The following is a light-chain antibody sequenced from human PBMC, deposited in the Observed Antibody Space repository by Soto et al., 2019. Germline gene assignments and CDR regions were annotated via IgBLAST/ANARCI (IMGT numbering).Light chain of an antibody. CDR3: QSYDSSLSVV. Sequence: QSVLTQPPSVSGAPGQRVTISCTGSSSNIGAGYDVHWYQQLPGTAPKVLIYGNSNRPSGVPDRFSGSKSGTSASLAITGLHAEDEAEYYCQSYDSSLSVVFGGWTKVTVL. CDR2: GNS. J-gene: IGLJ2*01. V-gene: IGLV1-40*01. CDR1: SSNIGAGYD.